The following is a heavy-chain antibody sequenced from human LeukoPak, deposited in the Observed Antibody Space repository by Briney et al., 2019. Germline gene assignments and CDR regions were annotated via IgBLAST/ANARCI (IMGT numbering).Heavy chain of an antibody. D-gene: IGHD6-13*01. Sequence: ASVKVSCMASGYTFTGYYLQWVRQAPGQGLEWMGIINPSGGSTTYAQKFQGRVTLTRDTSTTTVHMELSSLRSEDTAVYYCARTYSSSGCVDYWGQGTLVTVSS. CDR1: GYTFTGYY. J-gene: IGHJ4*02. CDR3: ARTYSSSGCVDY. V-gene: IGHV1-46*01. CDR2: INPSGGST.